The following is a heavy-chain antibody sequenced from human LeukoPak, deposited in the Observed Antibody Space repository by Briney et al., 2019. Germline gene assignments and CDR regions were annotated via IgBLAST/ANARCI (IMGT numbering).Heavy chain of an antibody. Sequence: SETLSLTCAVYGESFSDYYWSWLRQPPGKGLEWIGEINHSGRTNYNPSLKRRVAISVDASNNQFSLNLTSVTAADTVVYYCARGRRDGNYLGRYYFDYWGQGTLVTVSS. CDR3: ARGRRDGNYLGRYYFDY. J-gene: IGHJ4*02. CDR2: INHSGRT. D-gene: IGHD1-26*01. V-gene: IGHV4-34*01. CDR1: GESFSDYY.